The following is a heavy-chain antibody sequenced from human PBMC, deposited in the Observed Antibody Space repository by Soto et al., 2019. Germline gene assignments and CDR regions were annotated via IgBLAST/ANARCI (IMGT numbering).Heavy chain of an antibody. V-gene: IGHV3-48*02. D-gene: IGHD3-10*01. J-gene: IGHJ6*01. Sequence: EVQLVESGGGLVQPGGSLRLSCAASGFTFSLYSMSWVRQAPGKGLEWVSYISRSSTGIHYADSVKGRFTISRDDVTNSMHLQMNSLRDGDTAGYYCARAVTWGLDVLGQGTTVSISS. CDR3: ARAVTWGLDV. CDR2: ISRSSTGI. CDR1: GFTFSLYS.